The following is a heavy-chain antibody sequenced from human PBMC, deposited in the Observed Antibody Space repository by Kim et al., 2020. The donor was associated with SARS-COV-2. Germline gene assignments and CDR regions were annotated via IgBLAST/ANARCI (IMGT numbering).Heavy chain of an antibody. CDR2: IYYSGST. D-gene: IGHD2-15*01. Sequence: SETLSLTCTVSGGSISSSSYYWGWIRQPPGKGLEWIGSIYYSGSTYYNPSLKSRVTISVDTSKNQFSLKLSSVTAADTAVYYCARLPYIVLRAFDIWGQGTMVTVSS. J-gene: IGHJ3*02. V-gene: IGHV4-39*01. CDR3: ARLPYIVLRAFDI. CDR1: GGSISSSSYY.